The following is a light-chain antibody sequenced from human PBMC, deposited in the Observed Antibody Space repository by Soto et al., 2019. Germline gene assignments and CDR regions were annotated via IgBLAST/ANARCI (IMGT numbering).Light chain of an antibody. CDR2: DGS. CDR3: QQFNTFT. Sequence: DIQMTQSPSTLSASVGDRVTITCRASQSITSWLAWYQQKPGKAPKLLIYDGSSLESGVPSRFSGSGSGTEFTLTISGLQPDDFATYYCQQFNTFTFGGGTKVEIK. J-gene: IGKJ4*01. V-gene: IGKV1-5*01. CDR1: QSITSW.